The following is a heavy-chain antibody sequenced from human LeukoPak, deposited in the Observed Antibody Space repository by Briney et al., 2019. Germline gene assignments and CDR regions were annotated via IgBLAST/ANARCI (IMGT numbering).Heavy chain of an antibody. CDR3: ARGYSSGWYPPLDAFDI. CDR2: IYSGGST. Sequence: ETLSLTCTVSGGSISSSSYYWGWIRQAPGKGLEWVSVIYSGGSTYYADSVKGRFTISRDNSKNTLYLQMNSLRAEDTAVYYCARGYSSGWYPPLDAFDIWGQGTMVTVSS. V-gene: IGHV3-66*02. D-gene: IGHD6-19*01. CDR1: GGSISSSSYY. J-gene: IGHJ3*02.